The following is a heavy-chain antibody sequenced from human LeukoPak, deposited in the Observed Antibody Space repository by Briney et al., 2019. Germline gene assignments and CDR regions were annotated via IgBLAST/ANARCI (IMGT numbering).Heavy chain of an antibody. V-gene: IGHV3-48*03. CDR3: ARDRVVVVAATPIRTAFDY. J-gene: IGHJ4*02. D-gene: IGHD2-15*01. CDR2: ISSSGNTI. Sequence: GGSLRLSCAASGFTFSGYEMNWVRQAPGKGLEWVSYISSSGNTIYYADSVKGRFTISRDNAKNSLYLQMNSLRAEDTAVYYCARDRVVVVAATPIRTAFDYWGQGTLVTVSS. CDR1: GFTFSGYE.